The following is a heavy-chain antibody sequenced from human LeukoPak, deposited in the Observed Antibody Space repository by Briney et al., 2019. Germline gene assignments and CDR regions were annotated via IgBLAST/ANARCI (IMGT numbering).Heavy chain of an antibody. V-gene: IGHV3-23*01. CDR2: ISGCGGST. Sequence: GGSLRLSCAASGFTFSSYAMSWVRQAPGKGLEWVSAISGCGGSTYYADSVKGRFTISRDNSKNTLYLQMDSLRAEDTAVYYCAKDHSITIFGVVTPGAWGQGTLVTVSS. J-gene: IGHJ4*02. CDR1: GFTFSSYA. D-gene: IGHD3-3*01. CDR3: AKDHSITIFGVVTPGA.